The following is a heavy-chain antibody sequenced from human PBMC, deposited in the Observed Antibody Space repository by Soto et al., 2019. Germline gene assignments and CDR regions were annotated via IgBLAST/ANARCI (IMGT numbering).Heavy chain of an antibody. D-gene: IGHD1-1*01. J-gene: IGHJ3*02. Sequence: QVQLVESGGGVVQPGRSLRLSCAASGFTFSSYGMHWVRQAPGKGLEWVAVISYDGSNKYYADSVKGRFTISRDNSKNPLYLQMNSLRAEDTAVYYCAKEQGVLVAFDIWGQGTMVTVSS. CDR1: GFTFSSYG. CDR2: ISYDGSNK. V-gene: IGHV3-30*18. CDR3: AKEQGVLVAFDI.